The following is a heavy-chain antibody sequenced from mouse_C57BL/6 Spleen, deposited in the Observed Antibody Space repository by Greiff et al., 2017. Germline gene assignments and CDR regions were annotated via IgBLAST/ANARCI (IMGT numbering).Heavy chain of an antibody. CDR3: ARGGFRGKNAMDY. J-gene: IGHJ4*01. CDR1: GYTFTDYY. CDR2: INPNNGGT. Sequence: VQLQQSGPELVKPGASVKISCKASGYTFTDYYMNWVKQSHGKSLEWIGDINPNNGGTSYNQKFKGKATLTVDKSSSTAYMELRSLTSEDSAVYYCARGGFRGKNAMDYWGQGTSVTVSS. V-gene: IGHV1-26*01.